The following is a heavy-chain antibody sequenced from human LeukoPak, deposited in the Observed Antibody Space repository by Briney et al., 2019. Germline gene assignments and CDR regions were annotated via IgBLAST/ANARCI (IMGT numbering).Heavy chain of an antibody. Sequence: AETLSLTCTVYGGSISSYYWSWIRQPPGKGLEWIGYIYYSGSTSYNPSLKRRVTISVDTSKNHFYLRLSSVTTALRAHDYCSRHGAFDDYQCHLSHFDYWGQGTLVTVSS. CDR3: SRHGAFDDYQCHLSHFDY. D-gene: IGHD5-12*01. V-gene: IGHV4-59*08. CDR1: GGSISSYY. CDR2: IYYSGST. J-gene: IGHJ4*02.